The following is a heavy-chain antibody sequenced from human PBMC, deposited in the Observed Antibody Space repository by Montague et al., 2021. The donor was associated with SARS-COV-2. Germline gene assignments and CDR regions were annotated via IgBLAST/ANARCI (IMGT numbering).Heavy chain of an antibody. CDR3: ARDDTGDWYFGL. Sequence: SETLSLTCTVSGGSISSSVYYWGWIRQPPGKGLEWIGSIYYSGSTFYNPSLKSRLTMSVDTSKNQFSLRLDSVTAADTAMYYCARDDTGDWYFGLWGHGTLVTVSS. CDR2: IYYSGST. CDR1: GGSISSSVYY. J-gene: IGHJ2*01. V-gene: IGHV4-39*02. D-gene: IGHD1-1*01.